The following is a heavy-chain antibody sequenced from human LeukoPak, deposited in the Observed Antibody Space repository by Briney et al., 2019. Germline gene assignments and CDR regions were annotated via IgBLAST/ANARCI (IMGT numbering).Heavy chain of an antibody. CDR2: IWYDGSNK. D-gene: IGHD4-17*01. CDR3: ARDHPVTTSIDY. V-gene: IGHV3-33*01. CDR1: GFTFSSYG. Sequence: TGGSLRLSCAASGFTFSSYGMHWVRQAPGKGLEWVAVIWYDGSNKYYADSVKGRFTISRDNSKNTLYLQMNSLRAEDTAVYYCARDHPVTTSIDYWGQGTLVTVSS. J-gene: IGHJ4*02.